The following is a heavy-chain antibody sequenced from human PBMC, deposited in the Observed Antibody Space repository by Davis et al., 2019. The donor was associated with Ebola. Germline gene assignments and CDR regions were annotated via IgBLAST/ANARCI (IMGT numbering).Heavy chain of an antibody. Sequence: AASVKVSCKVSGYTLTELSIHWVRQAPGKGLEWMGNFDPEDGEALYAQKFQDRVTMTEDTSTDTAYMELSSLRSEDTAVYYCAAGGLGGGFDIWGQGTMVTVSS. CDR3: AAGGLGGGFDI. J-gene: IGHJ3*02. CDR1: GYTLTELS. V-gene: IGHV1-24*01. D-gene: IGHD3-16*01. CDR2: FDPEDGEA.